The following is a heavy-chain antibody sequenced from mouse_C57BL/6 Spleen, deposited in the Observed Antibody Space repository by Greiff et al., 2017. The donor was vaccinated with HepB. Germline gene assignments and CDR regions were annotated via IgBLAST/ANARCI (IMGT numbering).Heavy chain of an antibody. J-gene: IGHJ2*01. Sequence: DVKLVESGGGLVKPGGSLKLSCAASGFTFSDYGMHWVRQAPEKGLEWVAYISSGSSTIYYADTVKGRFTISRDNAKNTLFLQMTSLRSEDTAMYYCARGGVTTVVADFDYWGQGTTLTVSS. D-gene: IGHD1-1*01. CDR2: ISSGSSTI. CDR3: ARGGVTTVVADFDY. V-gene: IGHV5-17*01. CDR1: GFTFSDYG.